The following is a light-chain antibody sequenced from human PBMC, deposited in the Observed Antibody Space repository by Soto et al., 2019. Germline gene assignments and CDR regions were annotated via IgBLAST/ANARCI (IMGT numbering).Light chain of an antibody. CDR3: QQRSNWPLT. V-gene: IGKV3-11*01. CDR1: QSVSSY. Sequence: EIVLTQSPATLTLSPGERATLSCRASQSVSSYLAWYQQKPGKAPRLLIYDASNRATGITARFSGSGSGTDFTLTISSLEPEDFAVYYCQQRSNWPLTFGGGTKLEIK. CDR2: DAS. J-gene: IGKJ4*01.